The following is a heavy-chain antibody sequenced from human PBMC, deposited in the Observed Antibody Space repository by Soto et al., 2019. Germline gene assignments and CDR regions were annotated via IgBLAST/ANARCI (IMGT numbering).Heavy chain of an antibody. Sequence: QVQLQQSGPGLVTPSETLSLTCTVSGISIDNYYCSWIRQSAGKGLEWIGRIYSSGTTNYNPSLKSRVTMSVDMSKSQFSLNVRSVTAADTAVYYCVRDVGGSGWFAPWGQGTLVTVSS. CDR3: VRDVGGSGWFAP. V-gene: IGHV4-4*07. J-gene: IGHJ5*02. CDR2: IYSSGTT. CDR1: GISIDNYY.